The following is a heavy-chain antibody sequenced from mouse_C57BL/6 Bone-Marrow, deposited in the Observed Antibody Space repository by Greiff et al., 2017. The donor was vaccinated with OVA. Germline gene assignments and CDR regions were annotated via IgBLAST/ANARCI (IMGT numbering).Heavy chain of an antibody. CDR3: ARERVTTDY. V-gene: IGHV1-82*01. D-gene: IGHD2-2*01. J-gene: IGHJ2*01. Sequence: VQLQQSGPELVKPGASVKISCKASGYAFSSSWMNWVKQRPGQGLEWIGRIYPGDGDTTYNGKFKGKATLTADKSSSTAYMQLSSLASEDAAVYFCARERVTTDYWGQGTTLTVSS. CDR2: IYPGDGDT. CDR1: GYAFSSSW.